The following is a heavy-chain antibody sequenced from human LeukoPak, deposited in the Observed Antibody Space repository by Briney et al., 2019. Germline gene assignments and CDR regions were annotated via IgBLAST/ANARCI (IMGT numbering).Heavy chain of an antibody. V-gene: IGHV1-2*02. CDR3: ARELYCSSTSCYRVLDY. Sequence: ASVKVSXKASGYTFTGYYMHWVRQAPGQGLEWMGWINPNSGGTNYAQKFQGRVTMTRDTSISTAYMELSRLRSDDTAVYYCARELYCSSTSCYRVLDYWGQGTLVTVSS. J-gene: IGHJ4*02. D-gene: IGHD2-2*01. CDR2: INPNSGGT. CDR1: GYTFTGYY.